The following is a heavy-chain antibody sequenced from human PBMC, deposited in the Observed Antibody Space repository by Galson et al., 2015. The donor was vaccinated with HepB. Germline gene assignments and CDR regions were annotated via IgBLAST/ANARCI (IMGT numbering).Heavy chain of an antibody. CDR3: ARDQSEKGYYDSSGQSADGDY. Sequence: SVKVSCKASGYTFTSYYMHWVRQAPGQGLEWMGIINPSGGSTSYAQKFQGRVTMTRDTSTSTVYMELSSLRSEDTAVYYCARDQSEKGYYDSSGQSADGDYWGQGTLVTVSS. CDR1: GYTFTSYY. J-gene: IGHJ4*02. CDR2: INPSGGST. V-gene: IGHV1-46*01. D-gene: IGHD3-22*01.